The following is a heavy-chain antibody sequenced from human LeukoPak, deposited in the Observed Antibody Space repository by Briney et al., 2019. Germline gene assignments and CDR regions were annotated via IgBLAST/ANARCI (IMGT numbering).Heavy chain of an antibody. Sequence: GASVKVSCKASGYTFTSYYMHWVRQAPGQGLEWMGIINPSGGSTSYAQKFQGRVTMTEDTSTDTAYMELSSLRSEDTAVYYCATGPAVYGGYRWAVTYWGQGTLVTVSS. CDR2: INPSGGST. D-gene: IGHD2-8*01. CDR3: ATGPAVYGGYRWAVTY. CDR1: GYTFTSYY. V-gene: IGHV1-46*01. J-gene: IGHJ4*02.